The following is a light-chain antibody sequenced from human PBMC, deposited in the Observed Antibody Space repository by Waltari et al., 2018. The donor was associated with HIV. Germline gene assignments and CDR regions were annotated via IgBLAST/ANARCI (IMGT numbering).Light chain of an antibody. Sequence: QSALTQPASVSGSPGQSITISCTGTSSDVGRYNLVSWYQQHPGKAPKLMIYEVSKRPSGVSDRFSGSKSGNTASLTISGLQAEDEADYYCCSYAAGSTWVFGGGTKLTVL. J-gene: IGLJ3*02. CDR1: SSDVGRYNL. CDR3: CSYAAGSTWV. CDR2: EVS. V-gene: IGLV2-23*02.